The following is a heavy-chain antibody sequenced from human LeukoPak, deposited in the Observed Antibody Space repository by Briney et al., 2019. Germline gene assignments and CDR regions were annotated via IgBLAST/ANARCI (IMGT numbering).Heavy chain of an antibody. CDR1: GFTFSAYA. D-gene: IGHD3-9*01. V-gene: IGHV3-23*01. CDR2: IRGGGTSE. J-gene: IGHJ4*02. Sequence: GGSLRLSCTASGFTFSAYAMMWVRQAPGKGPEWVSAIRGGGTSEFYADSVKGRFRISRDNSKDTLFLQMNSLRAEDTAVYYCAREPYDILTGPWRFLDYWGQGTLVTVSS. CDR3: AREPYDILTGPWRFLDY.